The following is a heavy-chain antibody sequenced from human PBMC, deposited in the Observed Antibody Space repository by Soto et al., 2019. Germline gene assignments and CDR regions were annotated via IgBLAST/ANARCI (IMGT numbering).Heavy chain of an antibody. Sequence: QVQLVQSGAEVTKPGASLKVSCKTSGYSFIGYYIHWVRQAPGQGLEWMGWINPNTDGTKYTQKFQGWVTMTTDTSISTASLELSRLRSDATAVYYCVRGDVTTVTTTLDYWGQGTLVTVSS. CDR2: INPNTDGT. CDR3: VRGDVTTVTTTLDY. D-gene: IGHD4-17*01. J-gene: IGHJ4*02. V-gene: IGHV1-2*04. CDR1: GYSFIGYY.